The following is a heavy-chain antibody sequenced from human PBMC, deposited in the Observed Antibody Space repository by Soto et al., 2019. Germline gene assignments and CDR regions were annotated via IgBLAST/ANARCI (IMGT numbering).Heavy chain of an antibody. CDR1: GGSISSSSYY. V-gene: IGHV4-39*01. CDR2: IYYSGST. Sequence: QLQLQESGPGLVKPSETLSLTCTVSGGSISSSSYYWGWIRQPPGKGLEWIGSIYYSGSTYYNPSLKSRVTIPVDTSKNQFSLKLSSVTAADTAVYYCARHPIYGSGADAFDIWGQGTMVTVSS. CDR3: ARHPIYGSGADAFDI. J-gene: IGHJ3*02. D-gene: IGHD3-10*01.